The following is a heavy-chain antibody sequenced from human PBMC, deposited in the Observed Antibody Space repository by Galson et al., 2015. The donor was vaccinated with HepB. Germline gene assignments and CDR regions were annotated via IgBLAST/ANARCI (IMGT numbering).Heavy chain of an antibody. J-gene: IGHJ4*02. D-gene: IGHD6-19*01. V-gene: IGHV3-33*01. Sequence: SLRLSCAASGFTFSSYGMHWVRQAPGKGLEWVAVIWYDGSNKYYADSVKGRFTISRDNSKNTLYLQMNSLRAEDTAVYYCARDFSGWYYFDYWGQGTLVTVSS. CDR2: IWYDGSNK. CDR3: ARDFSGWYYFDY. CDR1: GFTFSSYG.